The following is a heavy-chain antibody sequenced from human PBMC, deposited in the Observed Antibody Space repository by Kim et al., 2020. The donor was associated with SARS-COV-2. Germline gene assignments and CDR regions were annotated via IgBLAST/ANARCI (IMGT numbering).Heavy chain of an antibody. V-gene: IGHV4-39*01. J-gene: IGHJ3*02. Sequence: SETLSLTCTVSGGSISSSSYYWGWIRQPPGKGLEWIGSIYYSGSTYYNPSLKSRVTISVDTSKNQFSLKLSSVTAADTAVYYCARRRGGRVVVIAIPVPGAFDIWGQGTMVTVSS. CDR1: GGSISSSSYY. CDR2: IYYSGST. CDR3: ARRRGGRVVVIAIPVPGAFDI. D-gene: IGHD2-21*01.